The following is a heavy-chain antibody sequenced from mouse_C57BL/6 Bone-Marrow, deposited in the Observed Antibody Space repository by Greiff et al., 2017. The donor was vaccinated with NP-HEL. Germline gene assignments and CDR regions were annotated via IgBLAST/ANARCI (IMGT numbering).Heavy chain of an antibody. V-gene: IGHV1-39*01. CDR3: ASFLTTVPRYAMDY. Sequence: VQLQQSGPELVKPGASVKISCKASGYSFTDYNMNWVKQSNGKSLEWIGVINPNYGTTSYNQKFKGKATLTVDQSSSTAYMQLNSLTSEDSAVYYCASFLTTVPRYAMDYWGQGTSVTVSS. D-gene: IGHD1-1*01. CDR2: INPNYGTT. J-gene: IGHJ4*01. CDR1: GYSFTDYN.